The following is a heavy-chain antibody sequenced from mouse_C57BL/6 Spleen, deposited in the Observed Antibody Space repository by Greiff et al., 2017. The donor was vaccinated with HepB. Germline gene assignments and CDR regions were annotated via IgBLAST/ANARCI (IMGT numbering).Heavy chain of an antibody. CDR3: AAEITTADWYFDV. Sequence: QVQLKQPGAELVKPGASVKLSCKASGYTFTSYWMHWVKQRPGQGLEWIGMIHPNSGSTNYNEKFKSKATLTVDKSSSTAYMQLSSLTSEDSAVYYCAAEITTADWYFDVWGTGTTVTVSS. V-gene: IGHV1-64*01. D-gene: IGHD1-2*01. J-gene: IGHJ1*03. CDR1: GYTFTSYW. CDR2: IHPNSGST.